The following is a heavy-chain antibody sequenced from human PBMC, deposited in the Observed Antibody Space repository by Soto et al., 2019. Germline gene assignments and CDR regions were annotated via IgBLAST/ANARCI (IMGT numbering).Heavy chain of an antibody. D-gene: IGHD6-13*01. CDR2: IYHSGNS. J-gene: IGHJ4*02. CDR1: GGSINSSNW. CDR3: ARKDHISSYS. Sequence: QVQLQESGPGLVKPSGTLSLICTISGGSINSSNWWTWVRQAPGKGLEWIAEIYHSGNSDYNPSLKSRVTISLDKSNNQFSLEVTSVTAADTAVYYCARKDHISSYSWGQGILVTVSS. V-gene: IGHV4-4*02.